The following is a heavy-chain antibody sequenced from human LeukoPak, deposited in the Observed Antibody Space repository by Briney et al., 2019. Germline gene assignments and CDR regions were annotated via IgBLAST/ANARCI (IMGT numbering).Heavy chain of an antibody. D-gene: IGHD3-3*01. CDR2: MNPNSGNT. Sequence: ASVKVSCRASGYTFTSYDINWVRQATGQGLEWMGWMNPNSGNTGYAQKFQGRVTMTRNTSISTAYMELSSLRSEDTAVYYCARVQYDFWSGSSYYYYYYMDVWGKGTTVTVSS. V-gene: IGHV1-8*01. J-gene: IGHJ6*03. CDR1: GYTFTSYD. CDR3: ARVQYDFWSGSSYYYYYYMDV.